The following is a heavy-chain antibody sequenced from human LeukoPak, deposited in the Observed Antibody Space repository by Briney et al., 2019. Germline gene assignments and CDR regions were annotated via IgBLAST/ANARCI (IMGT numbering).Heavy chain of an antibody. D-gene: IGHD2-2*01. V-gene: IGHV4-59*01. J-gene: IGHJ5*02. Sequence: MASETLSLTCTVSGVSISSYYWSWIRQPPGKGLEWLGYIYYSGSTNYNPSLKSRVTISVDTSKNQFSLKLSSVTAADTAVYYCARVPAATRGAWWFDPWGQGTLVTVSS. CDR2: IYYSGST. CDR3: ARVPAATRGAWWFDP. CDR1: GVSISSYY.